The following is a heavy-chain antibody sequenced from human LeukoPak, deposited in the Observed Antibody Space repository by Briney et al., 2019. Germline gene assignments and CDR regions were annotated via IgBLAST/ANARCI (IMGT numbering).Heavy chain of an antibody. Sequence: GASVKVSCKASGYTFTSYYMHWVRQAPGQGLEWMGIINPSGGSTSYAQKFQGRVTMTRDTSISTAYMELSRLRSDDTAVYYCARARRYSSRDYWGKGTTVTVSS. J-gene: IGHJ6*04. CDR1: GYTFTSYY. CDR2: INPSGGST. CDR3: ARARRYSSRDY. V-gene: IGHV1-46*01. D-gene: IGHD6-13*01.